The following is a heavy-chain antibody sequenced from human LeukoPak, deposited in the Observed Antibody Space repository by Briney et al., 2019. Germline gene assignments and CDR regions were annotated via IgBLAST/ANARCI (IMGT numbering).Heavy chain of an antibody. D-gene: IGHD1-26*01. CDR1: GGSFSSYY. Sequence: SETLSLTCAVYGGSFSSYYWGWIRQPPGKGLEWIGSIYYSGSTYYNPSLKSRVTISVDTSKNQFSLKLSSVTAADTAVYYCARHGTAWELLGIYFDYWGQGTLVTVSS. J-gene: IGHJ4*02. CDR3: ARHGTAWELLGIYFDY. V-gene: IGHV4-39*01. CDR2: IYYSGST.